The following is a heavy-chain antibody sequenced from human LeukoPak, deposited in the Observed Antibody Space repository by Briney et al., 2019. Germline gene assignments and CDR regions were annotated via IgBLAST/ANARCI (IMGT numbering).Heavy chain of an antibody. CDR3: ARESESGIAGTTPPDY. V-gene: IGHV1-46*01. Sequence: ASVKVSCKASGFTFTSYYMHWVRQAPGQGLKWMGIINPSGGSTSYAQKFQGRVTMTRDMSTSTVYMELSSLRSEDTAVYYCARESESGIAGTTPPDYWGQGTLVTVSP. D-gene: IGHD1-7*01. J-gene: IGHJ4*02. CDR1: GFTFTSYY. CDR2: INPSGGST.